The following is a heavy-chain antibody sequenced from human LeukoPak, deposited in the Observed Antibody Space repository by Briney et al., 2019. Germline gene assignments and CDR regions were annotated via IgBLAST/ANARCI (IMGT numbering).Heavy chain of an antibody. V-gene: IGHV4-39*07. CDR2: FYSGGNT. CDR1: GGSISRSTYY. CDR3: ARGRGAAAGTFDY. D-gene: IGHD6-13*01. Sequence: SETLSLTCSVSGGSISRSTYYWGWIRQPPGKGLEWIGSFYSGGNTYYNPSLKSRVIISLDTSKNQFSLKLISVTAADTAVYYCARGRGAAAGTFDYWGQGTLVTVSS. J-gene: IGHJ4*02.